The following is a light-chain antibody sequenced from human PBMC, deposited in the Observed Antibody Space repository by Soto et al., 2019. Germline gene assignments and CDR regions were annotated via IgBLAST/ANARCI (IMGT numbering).Light chain of an antibody. V-gene: IGKV3-15*01. CDR2: GAS. CDR3: QHYNTWPWT. CDR1: HSVSSS. J-gene: IGKJ1*01. Sequence: EIVVTQSPGPLSLSPGERATLSCRASHSVSSSLAWYQQKPGQAPRLLISGASTRAAGIPARFSGSGSGTEFTLTISSLQSEDFAVYYCQHYNTWPWTFGQRTKVDI.